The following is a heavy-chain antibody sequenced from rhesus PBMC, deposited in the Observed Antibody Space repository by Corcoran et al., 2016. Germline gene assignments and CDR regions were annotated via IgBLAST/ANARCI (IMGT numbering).Heavy chain of an antibody. CDR3: ARGHSGYPAGSY. J-gene: IGHJ4*01. CDR1: GYTFTSQR. V-gene: IGHV1-200*01. CDR2: INPSKGNT. Sequence: QVQLVQSGAEVKKPGASVKLSCKASGYTFTSQRINWVRQAPGQGLEWMGWINPSKGNTGYAQKFQGRVTRTRDTSTSTAYMELSSLRSEDTAVYYCARGHSGYPAGSYWGQGVLVTVSS. D-gene: IGHD5-24*01.